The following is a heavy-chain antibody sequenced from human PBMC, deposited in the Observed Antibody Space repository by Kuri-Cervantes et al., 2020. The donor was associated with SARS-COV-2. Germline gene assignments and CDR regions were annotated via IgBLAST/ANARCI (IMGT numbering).Heavy chain of an antibody. Sequence: GESLKISCAVSGFTFSSYAMSWVRQAPGKGLEWVSAISGSGGSTYYADSVKGRFTISRDNSKNTLYLQMNSLRAEDTAVYYCAKPTVRGELAFDYWGQGTLVTVSS. J-gene: IGHJ4*02. CDR1: GFTFSSYA. CDR3: AKPTVRGELAFDY. V-gene: IGHV3-23*01. CDR2: ISGSGGST. D-gene: IGHD3-10*01.